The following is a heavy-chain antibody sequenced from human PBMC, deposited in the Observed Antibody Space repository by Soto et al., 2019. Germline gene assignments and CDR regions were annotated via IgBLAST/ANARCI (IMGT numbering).Heavy chain of an antibody. CDR1: GFTFSDHH. V-gene: IGHV3-72*01. CDR3: CKLMGTGFYL. Sequence: EVQLVESGGGLVQPGGSLRLSCAASGFTFSDHHMDWVRQAPGKGLEWVGRARNKANSYTTAYAASVKGRFTISRDDSKNSLSSQIDRLKTGDKGVVFCCKLMGTGFYLWGQGTLVTVSS. D-gene: IGHD2-8*01. J-gene: IGHJ4*02. CDR2: ARNKANSYTT.